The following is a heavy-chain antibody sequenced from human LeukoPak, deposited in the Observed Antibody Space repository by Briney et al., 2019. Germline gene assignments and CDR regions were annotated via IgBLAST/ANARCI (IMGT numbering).Heavy chain of an antibody. CDR1: GFTFSSYG. D-gene: IGHD3-22*01. Sequence: GGSLRLSCAASGFTFSSYGMHWVRQAPGKGLEWVAFIRYDGSNKYYADSVKGRFSISRDNSKNTLYLQMNSLRAEDTAVYYCAKDYYYDSPDADAFDIWGQGTMVTVSS. CDR2: IRYDGSNK. J-gene: IGHJ3*02. CDR3: AKDYYYDSPDADAFDI. V-gene: IGHV3-30*02.